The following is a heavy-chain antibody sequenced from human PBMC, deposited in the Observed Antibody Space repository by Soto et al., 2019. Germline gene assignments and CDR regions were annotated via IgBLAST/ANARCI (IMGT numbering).Heavy chain of an antibody. D-gene: IGHD3-22*01. V-gene: IGHV4-59*01. CDR3: ARCQDSSGYYYAGGIDY. J-gene: IGHJ4*02. Sequence: TSETLSLTCTVSGGSISSYYWSWIRQPPGKGLEWIGYIYNSGRTNYSPSLKSRVTISVDTSKNQFSLNLSSVTAADTAMYYCARCQDSSGYYYAGGIDYWGQGTLVTVSS. CDR2: IYNSGRT. CDR1: GGSISSYY.